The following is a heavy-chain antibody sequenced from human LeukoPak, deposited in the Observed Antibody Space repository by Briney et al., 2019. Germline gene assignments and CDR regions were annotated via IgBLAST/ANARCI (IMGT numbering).Heavy chain of an antibody. V-gene: IGHV3-74*01. CDR1: GFNFSPYW. J-gene: IGHJ4*02. Sequence: PGGSLRLSCAASGFNFSPYWMHWVRQTPGKGLVWVSRIKSDGSSTTYADSVKGRFTTSRDNAKNTLYLQMNSLRAEDTAVYYCARETYGAMDYWGQGTLVTVSS. D-gene: IGHD4/OR15-4a*01. CDR3: ARETYGAMDY. CDR2: IKSDGSST.